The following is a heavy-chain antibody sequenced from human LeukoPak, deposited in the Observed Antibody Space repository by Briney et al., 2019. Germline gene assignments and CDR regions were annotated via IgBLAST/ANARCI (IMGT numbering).Heavy chain of an antibody. CDR3: ARGSGGGEPNDY. D-gene: IGHD2-21*01. CDR2: FSTYNGNK. CDR1: GYTFTSYA. J-gene: IGHJ4*02. V-gene: IGHV1-18*01. Sequence: ASVKVSCKASGYTFTSYAITWLGQAPGQGPEWMGWFSTYNGNKNYAQKFQGRVTMTADTSTSTAYMELKNLESDDTAVYYCARGSGGGEPNDYWGQGTLVTVSS.